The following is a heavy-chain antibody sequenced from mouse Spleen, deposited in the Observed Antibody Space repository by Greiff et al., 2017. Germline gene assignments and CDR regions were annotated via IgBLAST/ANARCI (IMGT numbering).Heavy chain of an antibody. J-gene: IGHJ2*01. Sequence: DVQLQESGAELVRPGASVKLSCTASGFNITDYYMNWVKQRPEQGLEWIGRIDPEDGDTEYAAKFQGKATMTADTSSTTAYLQLSSLTSQYSSVYYCTTYSDYVYYFDYGGQGTTLTVSS. CDR2: IDPEDGDT. CDR1: GFNITDYY. D-gene: IGHD2-4*01. V-gene: IGHV14-1*01. CDR3: TTYSDYVYYFDY.